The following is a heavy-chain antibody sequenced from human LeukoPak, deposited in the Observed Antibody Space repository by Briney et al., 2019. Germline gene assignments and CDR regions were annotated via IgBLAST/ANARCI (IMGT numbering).Heavy chain of an antibody. CDR1: GFTFSDYY. V-gene: IGHV3-11*04. CDR3: ARRVVGGTPDY. D-gene: IGHD1-26*01. Sequence: GGSLRLSCAASGFTFSDYYMSWIRQAPGKGLEWLSYISSSGTTIYYADSVKGRFTISRDNAKNSLYLQMNSLRAEDTAVYYCARRVVGGTPDYWGQGTLVTVSS. J-gene: IGHJ4*02. CDR2: ISSSGTTI.